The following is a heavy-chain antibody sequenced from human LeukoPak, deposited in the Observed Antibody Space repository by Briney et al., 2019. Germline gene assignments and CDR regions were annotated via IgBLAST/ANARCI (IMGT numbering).Heavy chain of an antibody. Sequence: GGSLRLSCAASGFTFSSYWMFWVRQAPGKGPEWVAKINQDGGEQYYVDSVKGRFTISRDNAKNSLYLQMNSLRAEDTAVYYCARDCTGGDCYSHWGQGTPVTVSS. CDR2: INQDGGEQ. CDR1: GFTFSSYW. D-gene: IGHD2-21*01. V-gene: IGHV3-7*03. J-gene: IGHJ4*02. CDR3: ARDCTGGDCYSH.